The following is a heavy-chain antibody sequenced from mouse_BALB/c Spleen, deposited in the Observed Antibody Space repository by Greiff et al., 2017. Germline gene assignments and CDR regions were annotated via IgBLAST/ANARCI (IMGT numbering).Heavy chain of an antibody. J-gene: IGHJ4*01. V-gene: IGHV3-2*02. Sequence: EVQRVESGPGLVKPSQSLSLTCTVTGYSITSDYAWNWIRQFPGNKLEWMGYISYSGSTSYNPSLKSRISITRDTSKNQFFLQLNSVTTEDTATYYCANGGRGYAMDYWGQGTSVTVSS. CDR3: ANGGRGYAMDY. D-gene: IGHD3-3*01. CDR1: GYSITSDYA. CDR2: ISYSGST.